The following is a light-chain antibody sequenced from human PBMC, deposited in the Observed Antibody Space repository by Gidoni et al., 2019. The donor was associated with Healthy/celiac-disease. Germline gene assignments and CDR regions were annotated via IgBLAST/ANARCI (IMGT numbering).Light chain of an antibody. J-gene: IGLJ3*02. CDR3: QSYDSSLSGCV. V-gene: IGLV1-40*01. Sequence: QSVLTPPPSVSGAPGQRVTIPCTGRSSNIWAGYGVHWYQQRPGTAPKLLIYGNSNRPSGVPDRFSGSKSGTSASLAITGLQSEDEADYYCQSYDSSLSGCVFGGGTKLTVL. CDR2: GNS. CDR1: SSNIWAGYG.